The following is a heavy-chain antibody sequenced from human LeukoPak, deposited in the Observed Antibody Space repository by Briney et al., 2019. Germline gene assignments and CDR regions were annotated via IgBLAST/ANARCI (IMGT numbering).Heavy chain of an antibody. V-gene: IGHV1-3*01. Sequence: ASVKVSCKASGYTFTSYAIHWVRQAPGQRLEWMGWINAGNGNTKYSQKFQGRVTITRDTSASTGYMELSSLRSEDTAVYYCARGCGGDCPKAEYFQHWGRGTLVTVSS. CDR1: GYTFTSYA. CDR3: ARGCGGDCPKAEYFQH. CDR2: INAGNGNT. J-gene: IGHJ1*01. D-gene: IGHD2-21*02.